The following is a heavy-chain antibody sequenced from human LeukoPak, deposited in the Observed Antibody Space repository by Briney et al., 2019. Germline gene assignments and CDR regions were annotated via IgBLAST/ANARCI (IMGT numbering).Heavy chain of an antibody. D-gene: IGHD6-25*01. CDR1: GGSFSGYY. J-gene: IGHJ6*02. CDR2: INHSGST. CDR3: PRGSRLPPAQYYYYYGMDV. Sequence: SETLSLTCAVYGGSFSGYYWSWIRQPPGKGLEWIGEINHSGSTNYNPSLKSRVTISVDTSKNQFSLKLSSVTAADTAVYYCPRGSRLPPAQYYYYYGMDVWGQGTTVTVSS. V-gene: IGHV4-34*01.